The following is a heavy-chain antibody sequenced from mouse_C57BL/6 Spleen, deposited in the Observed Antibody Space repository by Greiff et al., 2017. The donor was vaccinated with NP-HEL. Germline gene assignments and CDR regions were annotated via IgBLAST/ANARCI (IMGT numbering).Heavy chain of an antibody. V-gene: IGHV1-55*01. CDR1: GYTFTSYW. D-gene: IGHD1-1*01. CDR2: IYPGSGST. CDR3: ARGHYGSSYDFDY. Sequence: QVQLQQPGAELVKPGASVKMSCKASGYTFTSYWITWVKQRPGQGLEWIGDIYPGSGSTNYNEKFKSKATLTVDTSSSTAYMQLSSLTSEDSAVYYCARGHYGSSYDFDYWGQGTTLTVSS. J-gene: IGHJ2*01.